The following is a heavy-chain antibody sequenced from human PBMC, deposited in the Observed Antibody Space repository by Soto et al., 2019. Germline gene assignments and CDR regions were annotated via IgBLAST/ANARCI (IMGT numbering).Heavy chain of an antibody. Sequence: QVQLQESGPGLVKPSGTLSLTCAVSGDSISNSRRWTWVRQPPGKGLEWIGDIFHSGDTNYNPSLKRRVFISVDKSQNQFSLKVSSVTAADAAVYYCAYSTGWYRHDVWGQGTLVTVSS. CDR3: AYSTGWYRHDV. J-gene: IGHJ3*01. CDR2: IFHSGDT. V-gene: IGHV4-4*02. CDR1: GDSISNSRR. D-gene: IGHD6-19*01.